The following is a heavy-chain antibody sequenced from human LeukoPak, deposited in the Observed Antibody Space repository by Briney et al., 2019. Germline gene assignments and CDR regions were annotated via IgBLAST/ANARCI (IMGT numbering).Heavy chain of an antibody. V-gene: IGHV4-34*01. J-gene: IGHJ4*02. D-gene: IGHD6-13*01. CDR3: ARGLSSWYEGDY. CDR2: INHSGST. CDR1: GGSFSGYY. Sequence: SETLSLTCAVYGGSFSGYYWSWIRQPPGKGLEWIGEINHSGSTNYNPSLKSRVTISVDTSKNQFSLKLSSVTAADTAVYYCARGLSSWYEGDYWGQRTLVTVSS.